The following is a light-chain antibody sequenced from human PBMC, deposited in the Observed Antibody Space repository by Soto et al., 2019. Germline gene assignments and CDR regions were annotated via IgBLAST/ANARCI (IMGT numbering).Light chain of an antibody. J-gene: IGKJ4*01. CDR2: GAS. V-gene: IGKV3-20*01. CDR1: PSVSGSN. CDR3: QQSFTSPLT. Sequence: EIVLTQSPGTLSLSPGERATLSCRASPSVSGSNLAWYQHKPGQSPRLLIYGASARATGIPARFSGSGSGTEFTLTLSSLQPEDFATYFCQQSFTSPLTFGGGTKVDNK.